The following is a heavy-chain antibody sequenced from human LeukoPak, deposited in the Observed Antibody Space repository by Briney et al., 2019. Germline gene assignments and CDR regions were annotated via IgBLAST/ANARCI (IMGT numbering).Heavy chain of an antibody. D-gene: IGHD3-22*01. CDR1: GYSFISYW. CDR2: IYPGDSDT. J-gene: IGHJ4*02. V-gene: IGHV5-51*01. CDR3: ARPADAYYYDSSGYSYFDY. Sequence: LGESLKISCKGSGYSFISYWIGWVRQMPGKGLEWMGIIYPGDSDTRYSPSFQGQVTISADKSISTVYLQWSSLKASDTAMYYCARPADAYYYDSSGYSYFDYWGQGTLVTVSS.